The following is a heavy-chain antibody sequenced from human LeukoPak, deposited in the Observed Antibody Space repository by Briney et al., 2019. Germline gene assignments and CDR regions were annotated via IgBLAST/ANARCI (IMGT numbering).Heavy chain of an antibody. CDR1: GGSISSGGYY. CDR3: ARVKFSSGSYTYFDY. D-gene: IGHD3-10*01. CDR2: IYFSGNT. J-gene: IGHJ4*02. V-gene: IGHV4-39*01. Sequence: SQTLSLTCTVSGGSISSGGYYWSWIRQPPGKGLEWIGSIYFSGNTYYSPSLKSRLTISVDTSRNQFSLKLSSVTAADTAVYYCARVKFSSGSYTYFDYWGQGTLVTVSS.